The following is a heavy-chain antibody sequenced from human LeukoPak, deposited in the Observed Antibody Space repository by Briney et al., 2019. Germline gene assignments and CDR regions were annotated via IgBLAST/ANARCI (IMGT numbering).Heavy chain of an antibody. J-gene: IGHJ5*02. CDR3: AKMSSSYNWFDP. Sequence: SETLSLTCTVSGGSISSYYWSWIRQPAGKGLEWIGRIYTSGSTNYNPSLKSRVTMSVDTSKNQFSLKLSSVTAADTAVYYCAKMSSSYNWFDPWGQGTLVTVSS. CDR2: IYTSGST. D-gene: IGHD6-6*01. CDR1: GGSISSYY. V-gene: IGHV4-4*07.